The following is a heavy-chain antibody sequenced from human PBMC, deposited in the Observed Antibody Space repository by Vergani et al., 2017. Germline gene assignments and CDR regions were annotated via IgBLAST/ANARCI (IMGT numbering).Heavy chain of an antibody. CDR1: GYTFSHYY. CDR2: INPSGGHT. D-gene: IGHD3-9*01. Sequence: QVPVVQSGAEVKKSGASVKVSCKPSGYTFSHYYMLWVRQAPGQGLEWMGIINPSGGHTNYAQKFQGRVTMTRDTSTSTVYMELSSLRSEDTAIYYCARGDYGILTGYRYWGQGTLVTVSA. CDR3: ARGDYGILTGYRY. V-gene: IGHV1-46*03. J-gene: IGHJ4*02.